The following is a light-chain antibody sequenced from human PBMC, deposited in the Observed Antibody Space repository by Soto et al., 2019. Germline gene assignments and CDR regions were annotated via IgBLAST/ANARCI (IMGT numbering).Light chain of an antibody. CDR2: EVT. CDR1: SSDVGSSNL. J-gene: IGLJ2*01. CDR3: CAYAGSNTYVA. Sequence: QSVLTQPASVSGSPGQSITITCTGPSSDVGSSNLVSWYQQHPGKAPKLMIFEVTKRPSGVSNRFSASKSGNTASLTISGLHAEDEADYYCCAYAGSNTYVAFGGGTKLTVL. V-gene: IGLV2-23*02.